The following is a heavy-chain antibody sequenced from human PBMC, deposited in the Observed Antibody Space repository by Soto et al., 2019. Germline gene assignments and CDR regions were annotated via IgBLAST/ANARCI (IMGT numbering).Heavy chain of an antibody. CDR1: GFTFSIYA. CDR2: ISINGGST. D-gene: IGHD3-22*01. J-gene: IGHJ4*02. V-gene: IGHV3-64D*06. Sequence: SLRLSCSASGFTFSIYAMHWVRQAPGKGLEYVSSISINGGSTHYADSVKGRFTISRDNSKNTQYLQMSSLRADDTALYYCVKGEYYYDSSGYYPFDYWGQG. CDR3: VKGEYYYDSSGYYPFDY.